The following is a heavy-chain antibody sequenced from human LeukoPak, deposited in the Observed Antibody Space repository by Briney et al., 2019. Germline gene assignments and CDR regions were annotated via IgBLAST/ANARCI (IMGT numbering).Heavy chain of an antibody. Sequence: PGGSLRLSCAASGFTFSSYWMHWVRQAPGKGLVWVSRINSDGSSTSYADSVKGRFTISRDNAKNTLYLQMNSLRSDDTAVYYCARDSGYSLEYFQHWGQGTLVTVSS. CDR1: GFTFSSYW. CDR3: ARDSGYSLEYFQH. V-gene: IGHV3-74*01. CDR2: INSDGSST. D-gene: IGHD3-22*01. J-gene: IGHJ1*01.